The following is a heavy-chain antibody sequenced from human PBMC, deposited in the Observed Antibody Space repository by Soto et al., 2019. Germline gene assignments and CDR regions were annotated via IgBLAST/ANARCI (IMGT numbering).Heavy chain of an antibody. V-gene: IGHV4-4*02. Sequence: QVQLQESGPGLVKPSGTLSLTCAVSGGSISSSNWWGWVRQPPGKGLEWIGEIYHSGSTHYNPSLKSRVNISVDKSKNQFSLKLSSVTAADTAVYYCARDPSYYDILAGYYRGWSQGTLVTVSS. CDR1: GGSISSSNW. CDR2: IYHSGST. J-gene: IGHJ4*02. D-gene: IGHD3-9*01. CDR3: ARDPSYYDILAGYYRG.